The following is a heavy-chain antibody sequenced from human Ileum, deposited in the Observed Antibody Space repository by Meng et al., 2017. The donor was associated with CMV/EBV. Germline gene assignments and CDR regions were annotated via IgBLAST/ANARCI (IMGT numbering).Heavy chain of an antibody. CDR1: GYTFTGFY. CDR3: ARGMWSGNSDYFDY. D-gene: IGHD3-3*01. V-gene: IGHV1-2*02. J-gene: IGHJ4*02. CDR2: VDPNSGGT. Sequence: QVQLVQSGAEVKTPGASVKVSCKASGYTFTGFYIHWVRQAPGQGPEWMGWVDPNSGGTIYAQKFQGRVTMTRDTSISTVYMELSRLQSDDTAIYYCARGMWSGNSDYFDYWGQGTLVTVSS.